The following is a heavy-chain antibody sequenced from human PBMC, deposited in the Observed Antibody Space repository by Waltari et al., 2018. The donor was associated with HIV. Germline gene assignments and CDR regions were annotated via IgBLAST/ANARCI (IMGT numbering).Heavy chain of an antibody. Sequence: QVQLVQSGAEVKAPGASVKVSCKASGYNFSNYEINWVRQATGQGLEWMGWMNPNSGDTDYAQKFQGRVTMTRNTAISTAYMEVNSLRYEDTAVYYCVRGWVEVAAIDGQNWFDPWGQGTLVTVSS. D-gene: IGHD2-15*01. CDR3: VRGWVEVAAIDGQNWFDP. CDR2: MNPNSGDT. J-gene: IGHJ5*02. V-gene: IGHV1-8*01. CDR1: GYNFSNYE.